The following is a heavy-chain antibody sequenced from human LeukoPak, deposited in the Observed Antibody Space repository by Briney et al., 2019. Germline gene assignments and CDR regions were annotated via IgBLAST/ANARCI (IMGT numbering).Heavy chain of an antibody. CDR3: ARYNDYGDWHDAFDI. J-gene: IGHJ3*02. V-gene: IGHV4-59*08. CDR2: IYYSGST. D-gene: IGHD4-17*01. CDR1: GGSISSYY. Sequence: SETLSLTCTVSGGSISSYYWSWIRQPPGKGLEWIGYIYYSGSTNYNPSLKSRVTISVDTSKNQFSLKLSSVTAADTAVYYCARYNDYGDWHDAFDIRGQGTMVTVSS.